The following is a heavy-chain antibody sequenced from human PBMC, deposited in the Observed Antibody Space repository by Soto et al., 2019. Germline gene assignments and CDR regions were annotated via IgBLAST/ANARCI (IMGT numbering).Heavy chain of an antibody. V-gene: IGHV1-2*02. CDR2: INPNSGGT. CDR1: GYTFTDYF. D-gene: IGHD2-2*01. J-gene: IGHJ4*02. Sequence: QVEMVQSGAEVKKPGASVRVSCKASGYTFTDYFIHWVRQAPGQGLEWMGWINPNSGGTNYAQKFQGRVTMTRDTSITTVYLDLSRLRSDDTATYYCARDTKLPANAIHDGRWGQGTLVTVSS. CDR3: ARDTKLPANAIHDGR.